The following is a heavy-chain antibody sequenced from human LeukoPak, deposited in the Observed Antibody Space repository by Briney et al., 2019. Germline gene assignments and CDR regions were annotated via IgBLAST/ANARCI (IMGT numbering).Heavy chain of an antibody. D-gene: IGHD5-18*01. V-gene: IGHV1-2*02. CDR1: GYTFTGYY. J-gene: IGHJ6*02. CDR3: ARHPDTAMAPYYYYYGMDV. CDR2: INPNSGGT. Sequence: ASVKVSCKASGYTFTGYYMHWGRQAPGQGLEWMGWINPNSGGTNYAQKFQGRVTMTRDTSISTAYMELSRLRSDDTAVYYCARHPDTAMAPYYYYYGMDVWGQGTTVTVSS.